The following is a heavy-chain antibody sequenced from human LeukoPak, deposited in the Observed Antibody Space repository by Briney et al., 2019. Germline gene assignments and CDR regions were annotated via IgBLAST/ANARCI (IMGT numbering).Heavy chain of an antibody. J-gene: IGHJ4*02. CDR3: ASTHDYYDSSGYYVNFDY. D-gene: IGHD3-22*01. Sequence: KPSETLPLTCTVSGGSISSRNYYWSWIRQPAGKGLEWIGRIYTSGSTNYNPSLKSRITISVDTSKNQFSLKLSSVTAADTAVYYCASTHDYYDSSGYYVNFDYWGQGTLVTVSS. CDR1: GGSISSRNYY. V-gene: IGHV4-61*02. CDR2: IYTSGST.